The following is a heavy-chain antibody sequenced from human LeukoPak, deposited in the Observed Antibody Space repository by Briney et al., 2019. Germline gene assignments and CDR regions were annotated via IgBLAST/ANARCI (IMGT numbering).Heavy chain of an antibody. V-gene: IGHV3-48*01. J-gene: IGHJ6*03. CDR3: AKEGCSGGSCYGYYYYMDV. D-gene: IGHD2-15*01. CDR1: GFTFSSYS. Sequence: TGGSLRLSCAASGFTFSSYSMNWVRQAPGKGLEWVSYISSSSTIYYADSVKGRFTISRDNAKNSLYLQMNSLRAEDTAVYYCAKEGCSGGSCYGYYYYMDVWGKGTTVTISS. CDR2: ISSSSTI.